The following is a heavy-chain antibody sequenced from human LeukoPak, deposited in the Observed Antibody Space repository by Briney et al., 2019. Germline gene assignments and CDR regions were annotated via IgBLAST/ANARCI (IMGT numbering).Heavy chain of an antibody. D-gene: IGHD6-13*01. CDR3: ARDSGSDSSNWYGKWLAP. J-gene: IGHJ5*02. Sequence: LSLTCAVYGGSFSGYYWSWIRQPPGKGLEWVAVIWYDGSNKYYADSVKGRFTISRDNSKNTLYLQMNSLTSDDTAVYYCARDSGSDSSNWYGKWLAPWGQGTLVTVSS. CDR2: IWYDGSNK. V-gene: IGHV3-33*08. CDR1: GGSFSGYY.